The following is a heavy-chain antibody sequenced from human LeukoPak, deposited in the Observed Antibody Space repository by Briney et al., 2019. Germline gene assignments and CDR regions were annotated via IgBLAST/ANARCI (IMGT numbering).Heavy chain of an antibody. J-gene: IGHJ4*02. Sequence: PSETLSLTCAVYGGSFSGYYWSWIRQPPGKGLEWIGEINHSGSTNYNPSLKSRVTISVDTSKNQFSLKLSSVTAADTAVYYCARVRYSGSYYLDYWGQGTLVTVSS. CDR1: GGSFSGYY. D-gene: IGHD1-26*01. CDR2: INHSGST. CDR3: ARVRYSGSYYLDY. V-gene: IGHV4-34*01.